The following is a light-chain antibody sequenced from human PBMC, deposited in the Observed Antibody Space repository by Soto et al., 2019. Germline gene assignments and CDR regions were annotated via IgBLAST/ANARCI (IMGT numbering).Light chain of an antibody. J-gene: IGKJ4*01. Sequence: DLQMTQSPSSLSASVGDRVTITCRASQDISNYLAWFQQKPGKAPKSLIYAASNLQSGVPSKFSGSGSGTDFTLTISSLQPEDFATYYCQQYKSYPLTFGGGTKVEIK. CDR1: QDISNY. CDR3: QQYKSYPLT. V-gene: IGKV1-16*02. CDR2: AAS.